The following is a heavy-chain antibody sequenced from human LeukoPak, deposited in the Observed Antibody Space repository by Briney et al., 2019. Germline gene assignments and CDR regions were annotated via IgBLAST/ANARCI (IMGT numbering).Heavy chain of an antibody. D-gene: IGHD3-22*01. CDR3: AKSPSGYHGYFQH. J-gene: IGHJ1*01. V-gene: IGHV3-23*01. CDR2: ISGSGGST. Sequence: PGGSLRLSCAASGFTFSSYAMSWVRQAPGKGLEWVSAISGSGGSTYYADSVKGRFTLSRDNSKNTLYLQMNSLRAEDTAVYYCAKSPSGYHGYFQHWGQGTLVTVSS. CDR1: GFTFSSYA.